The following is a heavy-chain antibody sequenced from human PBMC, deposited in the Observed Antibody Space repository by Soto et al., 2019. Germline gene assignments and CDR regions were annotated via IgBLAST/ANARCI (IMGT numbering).Heavy chain of an antibody. V-gene: IGHV4-34*01. J-gene: IGHJ4*02. CDR1: GGSFSGYY. CDR2: INHSGST. D-gene: IGHD4-17*01. Sequence: QVQLQQWGAGLLKPSETLSLTCDVSGGSFSGYYWSWIRQPPGKGLEWMGEINHSGSTNYNPSLKSRVTLSVDTSKNQFSLQQSSVTAADTAVYYCARFHGDSEDYWGQGTLVTVSS. CDR3: ARFHGDSEDY.